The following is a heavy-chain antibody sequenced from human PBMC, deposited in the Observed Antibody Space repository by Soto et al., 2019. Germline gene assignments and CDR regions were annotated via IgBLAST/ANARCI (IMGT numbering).Heavy chain of an antibody. CDR2: IIPIFGTA. Sequence: QVQLVQSGAEVKKPGSSVKVSCKASGGTFSSYAISWVRQAPGQGLEWLGGIIPIFGTANYAQKFQGRVTITADESTSTAYMELSRLRSEDTAVYYCERDRGSGRYDGAFDIWGQGTMVAVSS. V-gene: IGHV1-69*01. D-gene: IGHD6-19*01. CDR1: GGTFSSYA. CDR3: ERDRGSGRYDGAFDI. J-gene: IGHJ3*02.